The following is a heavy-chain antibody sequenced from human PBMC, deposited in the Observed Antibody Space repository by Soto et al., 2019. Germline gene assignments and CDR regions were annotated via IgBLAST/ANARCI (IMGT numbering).Heavy chain of an antibody. CDR3: ARDCTGSGCMYYYYMDV. J-gene: IGHJ6*03. V-gene: IGHV3-23*01. CDR1: GFTFISYA. D-gene: IGHD6-19*01. CDR2: ISGSGGST. Sequence: PGGSLRLSCAASGFTFISYAMSWVRQAPGKGLEWVSAISGSGGSTYYADSVKGRFTISRDNAKNSLYLQMNSLRAEDTAVYYCARDCTGSGCMYYYYMDVWGKGTTVTVSS.